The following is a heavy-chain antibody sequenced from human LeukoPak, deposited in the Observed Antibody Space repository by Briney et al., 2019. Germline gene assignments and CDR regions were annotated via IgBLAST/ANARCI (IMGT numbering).Heavy chain of an antibody. V-gene: IGHV4-39*01. CDR3: ARQDGYYYASGSFIDY. J-gene: IGHJ4*02. Sequence: SETLSLACSVSGGSIDSSSYYWGWIRQPPGKGLEWIGSIYYSGSTYSNPSLKSRVTISVDTSKNQLSLKLSSATAADTAVYYCARQDGYYYASGSFIDYWGQGTLVTVSS. D-gene: IGHD3-10*01. CDR1: GGSIDSSSYY. CDR2: IYYSGST.